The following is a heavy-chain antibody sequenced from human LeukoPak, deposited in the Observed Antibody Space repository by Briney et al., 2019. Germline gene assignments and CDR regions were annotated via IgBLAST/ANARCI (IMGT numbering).Heavy chain of an antibody. CDR1: GYTFTDYY. D-gene: IGHD3-16*01. Sequence: ASVKVSCKASGYTFTDYYIHWVRQAPGQGLECMGWINPHSGGANYAQIFQGRVTMTRDTSISTAYMELSRLRSDDTAVYYCARYLRGQNAFDIWGQGTMVTVSS. CDR2: INPHSGGA. J-gene: IGHJ3*02. V-gene: IGHV1-2*02. CDR3: ARYLRGQNAFDI.